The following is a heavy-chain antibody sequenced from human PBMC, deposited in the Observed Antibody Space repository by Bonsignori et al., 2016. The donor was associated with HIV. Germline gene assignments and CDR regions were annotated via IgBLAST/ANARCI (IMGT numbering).Heavy chain of an antibody. Sequence: GGSLRLSCAASGFTFDDYAMHWVRQAPGKGLEWVSGISWNSGSIGYADSVKGRFTISRDNAKNSLYLQMNSLRAEDTALYYCAKDFGFNSGFTDAFDIWGQGTMVTVSS. CDR3: AKDFGFNSGFTDAFDI. J-gene: IGHJ3*02. D-gene: IGHD5-12*01. V-gene: IGHV3-9*01. CDR2: ISWNSGSI. CDR1: GFTFDDYA.